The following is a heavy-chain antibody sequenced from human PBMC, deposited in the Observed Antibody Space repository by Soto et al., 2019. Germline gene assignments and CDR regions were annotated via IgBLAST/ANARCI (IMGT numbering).Heavy chain of an antibody. V-gene: IGHV3-13*01. CDR2: IGRGGDT. D-gene: IGHD4-17*01. J-gene: IGHJ2*01. Sequence: EVQLVESGGGLVQPGGSLRLSCAASGFTFSSSDMHWVRHVTGKGLEWVSAIGRGGDTYYPGSVKGRFTISREDAKNSLYLQMNNPRAGDTAVYYCARELADAVTTAWYFDLWGRGTLVTVSS. CDR3: ARELADAVTTAWYFDL. CDR1: GFTFSSSD.